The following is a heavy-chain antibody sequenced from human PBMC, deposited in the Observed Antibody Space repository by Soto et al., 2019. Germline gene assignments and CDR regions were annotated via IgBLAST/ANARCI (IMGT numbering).Heavy chain of an antibody. V-gene: IGHV3-30-3*01. CDR2: ISYDGSNK. CDR1: GFTFSSYA. D-gene: IGHD4-17*01. J-gene: IGHJ4*02. Sequence: PGGSLRLSCAASGFTFSSYAMHWVRQAPGKGLEWVAVISYDGSNKYYADSVKGRFTISRDNSKNTLYLQMNSLRAEDTAVYYCARDLYYDYGDYVPFDYWGQGTLV. CDR3: ARDLYYDYGDYVPFDY.